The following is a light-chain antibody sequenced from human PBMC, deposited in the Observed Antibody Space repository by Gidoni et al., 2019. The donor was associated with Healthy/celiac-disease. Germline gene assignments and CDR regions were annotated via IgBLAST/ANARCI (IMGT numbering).Light chain of an antibody. CDR3: QQYGSSPTWT. CDR2: GAS. V-gene: IGKV3-20*01. J-gene: IGKJ1*01. CDR1: QRVSSSY. Sequence: ELGLTPSPGTLSLSPGERATLSCRASQRVSSSYLAWYQQKPGQAPRLLIYGASSRATGIPDRFSGSGSGTDFTLTISRLEPEDFAVYYCQQYGSSPTWTFGQGTKVEIK.